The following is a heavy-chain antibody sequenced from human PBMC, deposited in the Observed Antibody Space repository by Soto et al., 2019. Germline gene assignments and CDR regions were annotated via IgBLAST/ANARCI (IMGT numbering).Heavy chain of an antibody. D-gene: IGHD3-22*01. CDR2: NNAGNGNT. Sequence: QVQLVQSGAEVKKPGASVKVSCKASGYTFTSYAMHWVRQAPGQRLEWMGWNNAGNGNTKTSQMFQGRVTITRDTSATTAYMELSSLRSEDTAVYYCASSYYYDSSGYSSLYYYYGMDVWGQGTTVTVSS. J-gene: IGHJ6*02. CDR3: ASSYYYDSSGYSSLYYYYGMDV. V-gene: IGHV1-3*01. CDR1: GYTFTSYA.